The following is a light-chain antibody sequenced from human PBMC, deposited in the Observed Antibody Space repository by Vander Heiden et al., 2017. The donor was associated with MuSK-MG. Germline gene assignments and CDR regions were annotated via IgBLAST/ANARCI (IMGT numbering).Light chain of an antibody. V-gene: IGLV2-23*02. Sequence: QSALPQPASVSGSPGQSITISCTGTSSDVGSYNLVSWYHQHPGKAPKLMIYEVSKRPSGVSNRFSGSKSGNTASLTISGLQAEDEADYYCCSNAGSSTYVFGTGTKVTVL. CDR1: SSDVGSYNL. CDR3: CSNAGSSTYV. J-gene: IGLJ1*01. CDR2: EVS.